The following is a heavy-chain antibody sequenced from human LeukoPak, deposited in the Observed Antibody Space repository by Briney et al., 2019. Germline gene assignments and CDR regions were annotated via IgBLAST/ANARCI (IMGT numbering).Heavy chain of an antibody. CDR3: AREVYYGSGSYFVGRASNYMDV. Sequence: GGSLRLSCAASGFTFSSYAMSWVRQAPGKGLEWVSAISGSGGSTYYADSVKGRFTISRDNSKNTLYLQMNSLRAEDTAVYYCAREVYYGSGSYFVGRASNYMDVWGKGTTVTVSS. D-gene: IGHD3-10*01. CDR2: ISGSGGST. J-gene: IGHJ6*03. CDR1: GFTFSSYA. V-gene: IGHV3-23*01.